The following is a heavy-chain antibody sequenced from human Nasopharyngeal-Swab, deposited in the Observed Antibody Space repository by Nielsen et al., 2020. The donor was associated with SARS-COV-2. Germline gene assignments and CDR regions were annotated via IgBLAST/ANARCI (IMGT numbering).Heavy chain of an antibody. Sequence: GESLKISCAASGFTFSSYEMNWVRQAPGKGLEWVSYISSSGSNIYYADSVKGRFTISRDNAKNSLYLQMNSLRAEDTAVYYCARPPHGGPVALKNAFDIWGQGTMVTVSS. V-gene: IGHV3-48*03. CDR2: ISSSGSNI. CDR3: ARPPHGGPVALKNAFDI. D-gene: IGHD3-16*01. J-gene: IGHJ3*02. CDR1: GFTFSSYE.